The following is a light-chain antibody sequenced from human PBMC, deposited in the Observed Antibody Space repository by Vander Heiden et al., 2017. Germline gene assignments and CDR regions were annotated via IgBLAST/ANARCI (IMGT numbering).Light chain of an antibody. CDR2: WAS. CDR1: QRVLYGSNNKNY. J-gene: IGKJ3*01. CDR3: QLYYSAPLFT. Sequence: DIVMTQSPDSLAVSLGERATINCKSSQRVLYGSNNKNYLAWYQQKPGQPPKLLIYWASTRESGVPDRFSGSGSGTDFTLTISSLQAEDVAVYYCQLYYSAPLFTFGHGTKVDIK. V-gene: IGKV4-1*01.